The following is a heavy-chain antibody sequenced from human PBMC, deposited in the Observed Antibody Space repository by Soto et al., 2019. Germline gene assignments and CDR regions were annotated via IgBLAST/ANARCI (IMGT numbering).Heavy chain of an antibody. CDR3: ARAGGYYDSSGYSDGYNWFDP. Sequence: SETLSLTCTVSGGSISSGGYYWSWIRQHPGKGLEWIGYIYYSGSTYYNTSLKSRVTISVDTSKNQFSLKLSSVTAADTAVYYCARAGGYYDSSGYSDGYNWFDPWGQGTLVTVSS. CDR1: GGSISSGGYY. D-gene: IGHD3-22*01. V-gene: IGHV4-31*03. CDR2: IYYSGST. J-gene: IGHJ5*02.